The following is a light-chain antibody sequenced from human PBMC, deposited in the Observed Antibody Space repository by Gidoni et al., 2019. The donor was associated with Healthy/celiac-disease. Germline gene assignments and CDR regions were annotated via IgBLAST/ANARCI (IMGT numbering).Light chain of an antibody. CDR2: DAS. CDR1: QSVSSY. V-gene: IGKV3-11*01. J-gene: IGKJ2*02. Sequence: EIVLTQSPATLSLSPGERATLSCRASQSVSSYLAWYQQKPGQAPRLLIYDASNRATGIPARFSGSGSGTDFTLTISSLEPEDFAVYYCQQRSNWPPLWTFXQXTKLEIK. CDR3: QQRSNWPPLWT.